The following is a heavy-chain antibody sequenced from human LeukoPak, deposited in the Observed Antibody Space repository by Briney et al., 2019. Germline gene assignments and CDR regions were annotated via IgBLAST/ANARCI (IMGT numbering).Heavy chain of an antibody. CDR1: GGSISSNY. CDR3: ARRIAAADSFDI. J-gene: IGHJ3*02. D-gene: IGHD6-13*01. CDR2: INYSGST. V-gene: IGHV4-59*01. Sequence: SETLSLTCTVSGGSISSNYWSWNRQPPGKGLEWIAYINYSGSTNYKSSLKSRVTISVDTSKNQFSLKLSSVTAADTAFYYCARRIAAADSFDIWGQGRMVTVSS.